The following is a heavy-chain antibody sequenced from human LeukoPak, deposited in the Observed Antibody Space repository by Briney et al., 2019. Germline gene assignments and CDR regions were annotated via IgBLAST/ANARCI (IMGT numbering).Heavy chain of an antibody. V-gene: IGHV4-4*02. D-gene: IGHD6-13*01. CDR1: GGSISSRNW. Sequence: PSGTLSLTCAVSGGSISSRNWWSWVRQPPGKGLEWIGNIYHSGSTYYNPSLKSRVTISIDTSKNQFSLKLSSVTAADTAIYYCARAYSSSWYLNWFDPWGQGTLVTVSS. CDR2: IYHSGST. CDR3: ARAYSSSWYLNWFDP. J-gene: IGHJ5*02.